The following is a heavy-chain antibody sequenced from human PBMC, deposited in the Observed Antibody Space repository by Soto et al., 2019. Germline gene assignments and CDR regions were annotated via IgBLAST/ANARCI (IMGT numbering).Heavy chain of an antibody. D-gene: IGHD3-3*01. Sequence: SVKVSCKASGGTFSSYAISWVGQAPGQVLEWMGGIIPIFGTANYAQKFQGRVTITADESTSTAYMELSSLRSEDTAVYYCARTAYYDFWSGYQPFDYWGQGTLVTVSS. J-gene: IGHJ4*02. CDR2: IIPIFGTA. CDR3: ARTAYYDFWSGYQPFDY. CDR1: GGTFSSYA. V-gene: IGHV1-69*13.